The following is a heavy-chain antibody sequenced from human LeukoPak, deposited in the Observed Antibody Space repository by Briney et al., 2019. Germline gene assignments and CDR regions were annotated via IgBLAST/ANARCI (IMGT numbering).Heavy chain of an antibody. CDR1: GGTFSSYA. CDR3: ARGSSDYYYSGMDV. J-gene: IGHJ6*02. V-gene: IGHV1-69*04. Sequence: GSSVKVSCKASGGTFSSYAISWVRQAPGQGLEWMGRIIPILGIANYAQKFQGRVTITADKSTSTAYMELSSLRSEDTAVYYCARGSSDYYYSGMDVWGQGTTVTVSS. D-gene: IGHD1-26*01. CDR2: IIPILGIA.